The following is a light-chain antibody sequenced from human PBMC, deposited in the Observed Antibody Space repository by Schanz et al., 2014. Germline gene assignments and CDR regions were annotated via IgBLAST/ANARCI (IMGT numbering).Light chain of an antibody. CDR1: QSVTSNY. J-gene: IGKJ4*01. V-gene: IGKV3-20*01. CDR3: QQSYSIPLT. Sequence: EIVLTQSPGSLSLSPGEGVTLSCRASQSVTSNYLAWYQQNPGQAPRLLIYGASNRATGIPDRFSGSGSGTDFTLTISRLEPEDFATYYCQQSYSIPLTFGGGTKVETK. CDR2: GAS.